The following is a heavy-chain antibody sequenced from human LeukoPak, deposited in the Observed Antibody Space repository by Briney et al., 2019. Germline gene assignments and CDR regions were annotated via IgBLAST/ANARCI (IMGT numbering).Heavy chain of an antibody. CDR2: ITGSSSYT. D-gene: IGHD3-22*01. V-gene: IGHV3-11*06. Sequence: GGSLRLSCAASGFTFSDYQMSWIRQAPGRGLEWVSYITGSSSYTNYADSVKGRFTISRDNAKNSLYLQMNSLRAEDTAVYYCARADDSSGFDYWGQGTLVTVSS. CDR1: GFTFSDYQ. CDR3: ARADDSSGFDY. J-gene: IGHJ4*02.